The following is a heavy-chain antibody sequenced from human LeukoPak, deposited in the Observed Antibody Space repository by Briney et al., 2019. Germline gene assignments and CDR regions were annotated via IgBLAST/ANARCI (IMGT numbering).Heavy chain of an antibody. V-gene: IGHV4-4*07. CDR1: GGSVTGHY. D-gene: IGHD3-10*01. Sequence: PSETLSLTCTVSGGSVTGHYWSWIRQPAGKGLEWIGRMHISGSTNYNPSLKSRVTTSVDTSKNQFSLKLSSVTAADTAVYYCAREDYGSGMRGAFHIWGQGKMVTVSS. CDR3: AREDYGSGMRGAFHI. CDR2: MHISGST. J-gene: IGHJ3*02.